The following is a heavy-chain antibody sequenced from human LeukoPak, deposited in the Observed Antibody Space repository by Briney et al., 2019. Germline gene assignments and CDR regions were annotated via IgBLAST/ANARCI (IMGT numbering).Heavy chain of an antibody. J-gene: IGHJ3*02. CDR1: GGSISSYY. V-gene: IGHV4-59*06. CDR2: IYYSGST. D-gene: IGHD3-22*01. CDR3: ARDVYYYDSSGYAFDI. Sequence: SETLSLTCTVSGGSISSYYWSWIRQHPGKGLEWIGYIYYSGSTYYNPSLKSRVTISVDTSKNQFSLKLSSVTAADTAVYYCARDVYYYDSSGYAFDIWGQGTMVTVSS.